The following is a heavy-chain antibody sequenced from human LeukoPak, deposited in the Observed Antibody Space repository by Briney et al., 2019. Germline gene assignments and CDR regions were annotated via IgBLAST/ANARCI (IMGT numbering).Heavy chain of an antibody. V-gene: IGHV3-23*01. D-gene: IGHD3-10*01. J-gene: IGHJ6*02. Sequence: GGSLRLSCAASGFTFSNYAMSWVRQAPGKGLEWVSVISGTGGRTYYADSVEGRFTISRDSSKNTLYLQMNSLRAEDTATYYCAKDLSVGGIPANYYYYYGMDVWGQGTLVTVSS. CDR3: AKDLSVGGIPANYYYYYGMDV. CDR1: GFTFSNYA. CDR2: ISGTGGRT.